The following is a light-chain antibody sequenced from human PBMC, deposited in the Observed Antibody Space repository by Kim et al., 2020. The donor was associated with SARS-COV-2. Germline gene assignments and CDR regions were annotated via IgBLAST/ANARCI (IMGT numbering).Light chain of an antibody. CDR1: SLRSYY. Sequence: VALGQTVRITCQGDSLRSYYASWYQQKPGQAPILVIYGKNNRPSGIPDRFSGSTSGNTASLTITGTQAGDEADYYCNSRDSNDNVVFGGGTKVTVL. V-gene: IGLV3-19*01. J-gene: IGLJ2*01. CDR2: GKN. CDR3: NSRDSNDNVV.